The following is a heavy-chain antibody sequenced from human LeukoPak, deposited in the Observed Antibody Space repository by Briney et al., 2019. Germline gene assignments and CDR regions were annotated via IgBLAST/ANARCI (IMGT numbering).Heavy chain of an antibody. J-gene: IGHJ5*02. V-gene: IGHV4-34*01. D-gene: IGHD2-2*01. CDR1: GGSFSGYY. Sequence: PSETLSLTCAVYGGSFSGYYWSWIRQPPGKGLEWIGEINHGGSTNYNPSLKSRVTISVDTSKNQFSLKLSSVTAADTAVYYCARGRIVVVPAAWAYINWFDPWGQGTLVTVSS. CDR2: INHGGST. CDR3: ARGRIVVVPAAWAYINWFDP.